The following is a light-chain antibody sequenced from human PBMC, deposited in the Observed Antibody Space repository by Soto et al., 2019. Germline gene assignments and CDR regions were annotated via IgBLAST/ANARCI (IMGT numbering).Light chain of an antibody. V-gene: IGLV2-14*01. CDR2: EVN. Sequence: QSVLTQPASVSGSPGQSITISCTGTSSDVGAYNFVSWYQQHPGKAPKVMIYEVNNRPSGVSNHFSGSKSGNTASLTISGLQAEDEADYYCSSYTTRSTWVFGGGTKLTVL. CDR3: SSYTTRSTWV. CDR1: SSDVGAYNF. J-gene: IGLJ3*02.